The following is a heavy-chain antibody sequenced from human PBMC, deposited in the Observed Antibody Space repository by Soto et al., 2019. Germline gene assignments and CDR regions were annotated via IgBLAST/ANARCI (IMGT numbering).Heavy chain of an antibody. CDR1: GGSISSYY. Sequence: SETLSFTCTVSGGSISSYYWSWIRQPPGKGLEWIGYIYYSGSTNYNPSLKSRVTISVDTSKNQFSLKLSSVTAADTAVYYCARDSSQQLETGYYYYYGMDVWGQGTTVTVSS. D-gene: IGHD6-13*01. CDR2: IYYSGST. J-gene: IGHJ6*02. V-gene: IGHV4-59*01. CDR3: ARDSSQQLETGYYYYYGMDV.